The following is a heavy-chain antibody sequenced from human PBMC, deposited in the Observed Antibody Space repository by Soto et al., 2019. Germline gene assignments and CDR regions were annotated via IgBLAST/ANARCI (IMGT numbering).Heavy chain of an antibody. CDR2: IAYGGSNK. Sequence: SVGSLRLSCAASGFTFSSYGIHCVRQAPGKGLEWVAIIAYGGSNKYYADSVKGRFTISRDNSKNTLYLQMNSLRAEDTAVYYCAKDGHKSLYYYYGMDVWGQGTTVTVSS. D-gene: IGHD1-26*01. CDR1: GFTFSSYG. CDR3: AKDGHKSLYYYYGMDV. J-gene: IGHJ6*02. V-gene: IGHV3-30*18.